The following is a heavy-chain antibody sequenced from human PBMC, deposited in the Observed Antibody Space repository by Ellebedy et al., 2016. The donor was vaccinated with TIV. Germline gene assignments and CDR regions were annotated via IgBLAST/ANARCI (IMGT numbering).Heavy chain of an antibody. V-gene: IGHV5-51*01. Sequence: GESLKISCTGSGYIFTNFWIAWVRQMPGKGLEWMGIVYPTDSHTRYSPSFQGHVTISADKSISTVYLQWRSLKASDTAMYYCARSGRDDYNVARLDPWGQGTLVTVSS. CDR1: GYIFTNFW. CDR3: ARSGRDDYNVARLDP. CDR2: VYPTDSHT. D-gene: IGHD5-24*01. J-gene: IGHJ5*02.